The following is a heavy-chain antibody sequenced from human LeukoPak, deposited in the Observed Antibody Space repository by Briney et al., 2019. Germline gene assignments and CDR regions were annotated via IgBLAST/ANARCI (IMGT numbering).Heavy chain of an antibody. CDR1: GGTFSSYA. CDR2: IIPIFGTA. CDR3: ARESEYSSSSRFDY. D-gene: IGHD6-6*01. V-gene: IGHV1-69*13. J-gene: IGHJ4*02. Sequence: RASVKVSCKASGGTFSSYAISWVRQAPGQGLEWMGGIIPIFGTANYAQKFQGRVTITADESTSTAYMELSSLRSEDTAVYYCARESEYSSSSRFDYWGQGTLVTVSS.